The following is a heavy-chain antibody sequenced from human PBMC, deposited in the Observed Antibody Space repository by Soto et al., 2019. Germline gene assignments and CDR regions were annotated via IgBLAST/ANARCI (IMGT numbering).Heavy chain of an antibody. CDR3: AKDPGITGTPRYYYYGMDV. Sequence: GGSLRLSCAASGFTFSSYAMSWVRQAPGKGLEWVSAISGSGGSTYYADSVKGRFTISRDNSKNTLYLQMNSLRAEDTAVYYCAKDPGITGTPRYYYYGMDVWGQGTTATVSS. V-gene: IGHV3-23*01. J-gene: IGHJ6*02. D-gene: IGHD1-7*01. CDR2: ISGSGGST. CDR1: GFTFSSYA.